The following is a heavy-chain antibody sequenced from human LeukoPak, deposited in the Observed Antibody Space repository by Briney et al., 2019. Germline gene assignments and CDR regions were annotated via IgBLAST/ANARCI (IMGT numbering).Heavy chain of an antibody. D-gene: IGHD6-19*01. CDR3: ARVPVGYQGYSSAWYTDY. V-gene: IGHV3-21*01. CDR1: GFTFSSYT. J-gene: IGHJ4*02. CDR2: IISSSRI. Sequence: GGSLRLSCAASGFTFSSYTMMWVRQAPGKGLEYVSSIISSSRIFYADSVRGRFTISRDNAKNSLCLQMNSLRAEDTAVYYCARVPVGYQGYSSAWYTDYWGQGTLVSVSS.